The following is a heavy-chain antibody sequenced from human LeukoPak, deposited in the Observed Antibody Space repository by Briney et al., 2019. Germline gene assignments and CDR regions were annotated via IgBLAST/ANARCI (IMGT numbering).Heavy chain of an antibody. J-gene: IGHJ4*02. D-gene: IGHD2-2*01. CDR1: GYTFTDYY. Sequence: ASVKVSCKASGYTFTDYYMHWVRQAPGQGFEWMGWINPNDGDTNYAQKFQGRVTMTRDTSISTAHMEVSRLRSDDTAVYYCARANFLYCSSSTCLFDYWGRGTLVTVSS. CDR2: INPNDGDT. V-gene: IGHV1-2*02. CDR3: ARANFLYCSSSTCLFDY.